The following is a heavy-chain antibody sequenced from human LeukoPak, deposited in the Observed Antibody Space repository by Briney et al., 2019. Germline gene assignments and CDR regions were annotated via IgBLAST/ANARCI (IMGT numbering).Heavy chain of an antibody. V-gene: IGHV3-23*01. D-gene: IGHD5-24*01. CDR3: AKRTDGYNSFDY. CDR1: GFTFINYA. Sequence: GGSLRLSCAASGFTFINYAMGWVRQAPGKGLEWVSTLSGSGGSTYYADSVKGRFTISRDTSKNTLYLQMNSLRAEDTAVYYCAKRTDGYNSFDYWGQGTLVTVSS. J-gene: IGHJ4*02. CDR2: LSGSGGST.